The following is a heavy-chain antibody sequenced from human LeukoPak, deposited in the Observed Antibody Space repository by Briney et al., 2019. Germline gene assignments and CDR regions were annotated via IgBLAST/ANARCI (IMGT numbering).Heavy chain of an antibody. CDR2: IYYSGST. CDR3: ARDYAGDIVVVPAAIDHDAFDI. V-gene: IGHV4-39*07. Sequence: SETLSLTCTVSGGSISSSSYYWGWIRQPPGKGLEWIGSIYYSGSTYYNPSLKSRVTISVDTSKNQFSLKLSSVTAADTAVYYCARDYAGDIVVVPAAIDHDAFDIWGQGTMVTVSS. CDR1: GGSISSSSYY. D-gene: IGHD2-2*01. J-gene: IGHJ3*02.